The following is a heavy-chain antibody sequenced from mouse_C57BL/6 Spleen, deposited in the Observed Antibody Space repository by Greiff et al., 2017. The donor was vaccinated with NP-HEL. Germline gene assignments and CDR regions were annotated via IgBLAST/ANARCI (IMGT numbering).Heavy chain of an antibody. Sequence: QVQLQQPGAELVKPGASVKLSCKASGYTFTSYWMHWVKQRPGQGLEWIGMIHPNSGSTNYNEKFKSKATLTVDKSSSTAYIQLSSLTSEDSAVYYCARYPYYCSNYNVGSFDVWGTGTTVTVSS. CDR3: ARYPYYCSNYNVGSFDV. J-gene: IGHJ1*03. D-gene: IGHD2-5*01. V-gene: IGHV1-64*01. CDR1: GYTFTSYW. CDR2: IHPNSGST.